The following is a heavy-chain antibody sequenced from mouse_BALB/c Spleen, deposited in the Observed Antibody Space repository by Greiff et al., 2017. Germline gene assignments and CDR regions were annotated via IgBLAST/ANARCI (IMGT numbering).Heavy chain of an antibody. J-gene: IGHJ4*01. D-gene: IGHD2-10*01. Sequence: DVHLVESGGGLVKPGGSLKLSCAASGFTFSDYYMYWVRQTPEKRLEWVATISDGGSYTYYPDSVKGRFTISRDNAKNNLYLQMSSLKSEDTAMYYCARPSYYGNYVEAMDYWGQGTSVTVSS. V-gene: IGHV5-4*02. CDR1: GFTFSDYY. CDR2: ISDGGSYT. CDR3: ARPSYYGNYVEAMDY.